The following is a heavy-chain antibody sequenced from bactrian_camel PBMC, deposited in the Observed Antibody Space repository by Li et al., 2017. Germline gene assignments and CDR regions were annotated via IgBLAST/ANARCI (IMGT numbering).Heavy chain of an antibody. CDR3: AASASFILTPRFYRFESSDYPY. D-gene: IGHD4*01. CDR1: SSTFSTYD. CDR2: ITSLPSLFRAA. Sequence: HVQLVESGGGLVQPGGSLRLSCAASSSTFSTYDMTWVRQVPGKEVEWVAGITSLPSLFRAASYADSVKGRFTISKDNAGNSLFLHMTNLKPEDTATYYCAASASFILTPRFYRFESSDYPYRGQGTQVTVS. V-gene: IGHV3S6*01. J-gene: IGHJ4*01.